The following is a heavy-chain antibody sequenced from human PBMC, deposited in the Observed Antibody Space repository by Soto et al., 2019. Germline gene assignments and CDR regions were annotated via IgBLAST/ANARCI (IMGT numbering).Heavy chain of an antibody. CDR1: GFSFSDAW. J-gene: IGHJ4*02. D-gene: IGHD5-12*01. V-gene: IGHV3-15*06. CDR2: VKTTSERGTT. CDR3: TTAGTRVGYTGSY. Sequence: GWSLRLSCAASGFSFSDAWMSWVRQIPGKGLEWVGRVKTTSERGTTNYAAPVLGRFTVSRDDSKNTLYLQMDALRAEDTAVYYCTTAGTRVGYTGSYWGQGTQVTVSS.